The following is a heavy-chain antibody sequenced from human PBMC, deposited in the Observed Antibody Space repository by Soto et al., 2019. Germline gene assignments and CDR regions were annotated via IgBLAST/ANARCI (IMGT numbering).Heavy chain of an antibody. V-gene: IGHV1-18*01. CDR1: GYTFTSYG. CDR2: ISAYNYNT. Sequence: QVQLVQSGAEVKKPGASVKVSCKASGYTFTSYGLSWVRQAPGQGLEWMGRISAYNYNTNYAQQLQGRDTMTTDTSTSTAYMGLRSLRSDDTAVYYCARVVGALGHWFDPWGQGTLVTVSS. CDR3: ARVVGALGHWFDP. J-gene: IGHJ5*02. D-gene: IGHD2-15*01.